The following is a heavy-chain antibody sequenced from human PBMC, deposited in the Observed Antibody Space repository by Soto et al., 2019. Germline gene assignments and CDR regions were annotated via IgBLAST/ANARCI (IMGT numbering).Heavy chain of an antibody. J-gene: IGHJ4*02. D-gene: IGHD6-19*01. CDR1: GGSISSYY. Sequence: SETLSLTCTVSGGSISSYYWSWIRQPPGKGLEWIGYIYYSGTTNYNPSLKSRVTISVDTSKNQFSLKLTSVTAADTAVYYCARHGYTSGRTYFDYWGQGTLVTVSS. V-gene: IGHV4-59*08. CDR2: IYYSGTT. CDR3: ARHGYTSGRTYFDY.